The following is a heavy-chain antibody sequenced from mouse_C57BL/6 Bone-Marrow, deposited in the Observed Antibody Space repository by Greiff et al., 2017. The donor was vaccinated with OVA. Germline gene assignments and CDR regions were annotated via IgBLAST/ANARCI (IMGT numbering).Heavy chain of an antibody. CDR1: GFTFSDFY. CDR2: SRNKANDYTT. Sequence: EVQVVESGGGLVQSGRSLRLSCATSGFTFSDFYMEWVRQAPGKGLEWIAASRNKANDYTTEYSASVKGRFIVSRDTSQSILYLQMNALRAEDTAIYYCARDASDGYPYYYAMDYWGQGTSVTVSS. D-gene: IGHD2-3*01. V-gene: IGHV7-1*01. CDR3: ARDASDGYPYYYAMDY. J-gene: IGHJ4*01.